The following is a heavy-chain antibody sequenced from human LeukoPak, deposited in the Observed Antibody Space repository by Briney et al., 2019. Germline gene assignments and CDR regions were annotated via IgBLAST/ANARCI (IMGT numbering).Heavy chain of an antibody. V-gene: IGHV1-2*02. CDR3: ARNGDSSSWYWDYFDY. J-gene: IGHJ4*02. CDR1: GYTFTGYY. D-gene: IGHD6-13*01. Sequence: ASVKVSCKASGYTFTGYYMHWVRQAPGQGLEWMGWINPNSGGTNYAQKFQGRVTMTRDTSITTAYMELVRLRSDDTAMYYCARNGDSSSWYWDYFDYWGQGTLVTVSS. CDR2: INPNSGGT.